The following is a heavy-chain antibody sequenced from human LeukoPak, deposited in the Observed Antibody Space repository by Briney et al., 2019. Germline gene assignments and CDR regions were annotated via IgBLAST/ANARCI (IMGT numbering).Heavy chain of an antibody. J-gene: IGHJ4*02. CDR3: ARENYGSGSYSDY. Sequence: GGSLRLSCAASGFTFSSYWMSWVRQAPGKGLEWVANIKQDGSEKYYVDSVKGRFTISRDNAKNSLYLQMNSPRAEDTAVYYCARENYGSGSYSDYWGQGTLVTVSS. CDR2: IKQDGSEK. CDR1: GFTFSSYW. V-gene: IGHV3-7*01. D-gene: IGHD3-10*01.